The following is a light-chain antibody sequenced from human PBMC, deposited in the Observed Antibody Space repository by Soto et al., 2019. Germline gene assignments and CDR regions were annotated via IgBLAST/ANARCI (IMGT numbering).Light chain of an antibody. CDR1: SSDVGGYNY. CDR3: SSYAGSSSYV. V-gene: IGLV2-8*01. CDR2: DVS. J-gene: IGLJ1*01. Sequence: QSALTQIPSASGSPGQSVTISCTGTSSDVGGYNYVSWYQQHPGKAPKLMIYDVSKRPSGVPNRFSGSKSGNTASLTVSGLQAEDEADYYCSSYAGSSSYVFGTGTKLTVL.